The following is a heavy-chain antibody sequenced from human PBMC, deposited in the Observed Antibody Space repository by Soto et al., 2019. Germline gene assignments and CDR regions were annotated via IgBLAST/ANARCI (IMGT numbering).Heavy chain of an antibody. CDR3: ARESEH. J-gene: IGHJ4*02. Sequence: SLRLSCAASGFTFSNYAMSWVRQAPGKGLEWVSTITGSAGGTYYADSMKGRFTISRDNSKSTLYLQMYSLRVEDTAVYYCARESEHWGQGTLVPVSS. CDR2: ITGSAGGT. D-gene: IGHD1-1*01. CDR1: GFTFSNYA. V-gene: IGHV3-23*01.